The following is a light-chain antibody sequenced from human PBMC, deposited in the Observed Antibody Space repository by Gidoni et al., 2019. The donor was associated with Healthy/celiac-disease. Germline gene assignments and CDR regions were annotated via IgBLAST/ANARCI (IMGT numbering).Light chain of an antibody. CDR2: AAS. Sequence: DIQMTQSPSSLSASVGDRVTITCRASQSISSYLHWYQQKPGKAPKLLIYAASSLQSGVPSRFSGSGSGTEFTLTISSLQPEDFATYYCQQSYSTPPRFGQGTKLEIK. CDR1: QSISSY. J-gene: IGKJ2*03. CDR3: QQSYSTPPR. V-gene: IGKV1-39*01.